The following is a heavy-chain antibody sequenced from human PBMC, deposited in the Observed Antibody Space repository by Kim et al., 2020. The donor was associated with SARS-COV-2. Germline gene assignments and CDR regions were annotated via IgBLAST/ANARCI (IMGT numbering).Heavy chain of an antibody. V-gene: IGHV4-59*13. J-gene: IGHJ4*02. CDR3: VKVDTSTYYFDS. CDR1: GGSISSYY. Sequence: SETLSLTCTVSGGSISSYYWGWIRQSPDRGLEWIGYIYYSGNTNYNPSLKSRGTISADTAKNQFSLKLRSVTAADTAIYYCVKVDTSTYYFDSWGQGTL. D-gene: IGHD5-18*01. CDR2: IYYSGNT.